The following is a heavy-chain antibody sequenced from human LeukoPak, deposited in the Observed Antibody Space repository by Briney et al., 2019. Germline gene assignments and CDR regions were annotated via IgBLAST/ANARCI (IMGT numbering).Heavy chain of an antibody. D-gene: IGHD2-21*02. CDR2: ISYDGSNK. Sequence: GRSLRLSCAASGFTFSSYAMPWVRQAPGKGMEWVAVISYDGSNKYYADSVKGRFTISRDNSKNTLYLQMNSLRAEDTAVYYCASRPETCGGVCSVDYWGQGTLVTVSS. CDR3: ASRPETCGGVCSVDY. V-gene: IGHV3-30-3*01. CDR1: GFTFSSYA. J-gene: IGHJ4*02.